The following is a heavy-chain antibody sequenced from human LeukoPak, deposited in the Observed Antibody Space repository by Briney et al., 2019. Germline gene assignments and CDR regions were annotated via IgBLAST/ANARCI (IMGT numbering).Heavy chain of an antibody. Sequence: SETLSLTCNVSSGSINNNSYYWGWIRQPPGKGLEWIGSIYYTGSTYYNPSLKSRVTISVDTSKNQFSLKLSSVTAADTAVYYCVGVIGAPNYYYYMDVWGKGTTVTVSS. D-gene: IGHD3-22*01. J-gene: IGHJ6*03. V-gene: IGHV4-39*07. CDR2: IYYTGST. CDR3: VGVIGAPNYYYYMDV. CDR1: SGSINNNSYY.